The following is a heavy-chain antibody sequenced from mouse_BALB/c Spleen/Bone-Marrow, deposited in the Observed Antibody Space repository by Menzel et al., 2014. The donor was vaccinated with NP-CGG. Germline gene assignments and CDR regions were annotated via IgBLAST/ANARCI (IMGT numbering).Heavy chain of an antibody. CDR1: GFNINDTY. J-gene: IGHJ2*01. Sequence: VQLQQSGAELVKPGASVKLSCTASGFNINDTYMHWVKQRPEQGLEWIGRIDPANGNTKYDPKFQGKATITADTSSNTAYLQLSSLTSEDTAVYYCALLYGNYDYWGQGTTLTVSS. CDR2: IDPANGNT. D-gene: IGHD2-10*02. V-gene: IGHV14-3*02. CDR3: ALLYGNYDY.